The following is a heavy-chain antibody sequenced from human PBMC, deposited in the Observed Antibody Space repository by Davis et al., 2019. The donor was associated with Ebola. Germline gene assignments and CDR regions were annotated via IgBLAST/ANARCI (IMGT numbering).Heavy chain of an antibody. J-gene: IGHJ6*04. V-gene: IGHV3-23*01. D-gene: IGHD2-15*01. Sequence: GESLKISCAASGFTFSTYAMGWVRQAPGKGLEWVSDISSGGGAPYYADSVKGRFTTFRDNPKNTLYLQMNSLRAEDTAVYYCARDSRVVAVVYYYGMDVWGKGTTVTVSS. CDR1: GFTFSTYA. CDR2: ISSGGGAP. CDR3: ARDSRVVAVVYYYGMDV.